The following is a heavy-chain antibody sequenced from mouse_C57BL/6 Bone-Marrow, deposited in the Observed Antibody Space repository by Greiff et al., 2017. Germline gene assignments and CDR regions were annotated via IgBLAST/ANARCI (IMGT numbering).Heavy chain of an antibody. J-gene: IGHJ2*01. CDR3: ARGFYYYSSSYGY. CDR2: IYTGSGST. D-gene: IGHD1-1*01. V-gene: IGHV1-55*01. CDR1: GYTFTSYW. Sequence: VKLQQPGAELVKPGASVQMSCPASGYTFTSYWITWVKQRHGQGLEWIGDIYTGSGSTNYNEKFKSKSTLTVDTSSSTAYMQLSSLTYEDSAVYYCARGFYYYSSSYGYWGQGTTLTVSS.